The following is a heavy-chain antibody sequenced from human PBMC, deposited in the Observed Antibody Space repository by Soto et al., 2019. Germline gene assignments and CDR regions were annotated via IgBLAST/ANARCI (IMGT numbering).Heavy chain of an antibody. V-gene: IGHV3-7*02. CDR1: GFTLSAYW. CDR2: INRDGSKK. D-gene: IGHD6-13*01. CDR3: ARDVSPGSSSLYLDAFDI. Sequence: SXGDXXXXXXXXRXXCAAXGFTLSAYWMTWVRQAPGKGLEWVANINRDGSKKSYLDSVRGRFXXXXXXXXXXXXXXXXXXRADDTALYYCARDVSPGSSSLYLDAFDIWGQGTMVTVSS. J-gene: IGHJ3*02.